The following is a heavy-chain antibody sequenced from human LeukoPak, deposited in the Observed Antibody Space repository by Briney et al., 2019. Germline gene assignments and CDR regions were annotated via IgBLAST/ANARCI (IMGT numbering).Heavy chain of an antibody. J-gene: IGHJ4*02. CDR1: GGSTTITKA. D-gene: IGHD5-18*01. CDR2: IYNIGST. CDR3: ARCDSYGPPGYFDY. V-gene: IGHV4-4*03. Sequence: PPETLSLTCALSGGSTTITKAWSWVRQPPGKGRWGIGEIYNIGSTNYNPSLKRPVTISVDKSKNQSSLKLSSGTAADTAVYYCARCDSYGPPGYFDYWGQGTLVTVSS.